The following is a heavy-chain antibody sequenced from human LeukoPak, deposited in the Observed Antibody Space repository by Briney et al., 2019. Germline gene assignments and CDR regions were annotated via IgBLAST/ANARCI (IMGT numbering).Heavy chain of an antibody. V-gene: IGHV3-21*01. J-gene: IGHJ4*02. Sequence: GGSLRLSCAASGFTFSSYSMNWVRQAPGKGLEWVSSISSSSYIYYADPVKGRFTISRDNAKNSLYLQMNSLRAEDTAVYYCARAGYYDSSGLFDYWGQGTLVTVSS. CDR2: ISSSSYI. D-gene: IGHD3-22*01. CDR3: ARAGYYDSSGLFDY. CDR1: GFTFSSYS.